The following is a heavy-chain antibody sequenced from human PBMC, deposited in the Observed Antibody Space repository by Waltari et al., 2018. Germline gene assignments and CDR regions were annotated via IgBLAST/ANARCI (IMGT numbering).Heavy chain of an antibody. Sequence: QVQLQESGPGLVKPSETPSLTCTVSGGSISSYYWSWIRQPPGKGLEWIGYIYYSGSTNYNPSLKSRVTISGDTSKNRFSLKLSSVTAADTAVYYGAGSEGSSWCGFDPWGQGTLVTVSS. D-gene: IGHD6-13*01. V-gene: IGHV4-59*01. CDR1: GGSISSYY. J-gene: IGHJ5*02. CDR2: IYYSGST. CDR3: AGSEGSSWCGFDP.